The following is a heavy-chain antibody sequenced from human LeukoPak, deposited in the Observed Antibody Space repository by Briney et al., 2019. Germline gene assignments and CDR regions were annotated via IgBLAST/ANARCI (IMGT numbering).Heavy chain of an antibody. V-gene: IGHV3-30*04. CDR2: ISYDGSNK. J-gene: IGHJ4*02. Sequence: GGSLRPSCAASGFTFSSYAMHGVRQAPGKGLEWVAVISYDGSNKYYADSVKGRFTISRDNSKNTLSLQINSLRAENTAVYYCARDRSTMVRGVITFLFDYWGQGTLVTVSS. D-gene: IGHD3-10*01. CDR3: ARDRSTMVRGVITFLFDY. CDR1: GFTFSSYA.